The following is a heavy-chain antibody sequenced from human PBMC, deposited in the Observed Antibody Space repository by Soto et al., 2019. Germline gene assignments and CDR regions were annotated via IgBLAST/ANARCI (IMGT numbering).Heavy chain of an antibody. CDR1: GGSISSGGYY. CDR2: IYYSGST. Sequence: QVQLQESGPGLVKPSQTLSLTCTVSGGSISSGGYYWSWIRQHPGKGLEWIGYIYYSGSTYYNSSLKSRVTISVDTSKNQFSLKLSSVTAADTAVYYCARDTPRGYSYGSFDYWGQGTLVTVSS. CDR3: ARDTPRGYSYGSFDY. D-gene: IGHD5-18*01. J-gene: IGHJ4*02. V-gene: IGHV4-31*03.